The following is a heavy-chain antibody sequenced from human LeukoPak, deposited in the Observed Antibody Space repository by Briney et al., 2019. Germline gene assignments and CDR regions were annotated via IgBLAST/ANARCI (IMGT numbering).Heavy chain of an antibody. V-gene: IGHV3-7*01. CDR3: ARLAPYYGTGII. CDR1: GFTFSPYW. D-gene: IGHD3-10*01. J-gene: IGHJ3*02. Sequence: PGGSLRLSCAASGFTFSPYWMSWVRQAPGKGLEWVATIKEDGSEEYYVDSVKGRFTISRDNAKNSLYLQMSSLRAEDTAVYYCARLAPYYGTGIIWGRGTVVTVSS. CDR2: IKEDGSEE.